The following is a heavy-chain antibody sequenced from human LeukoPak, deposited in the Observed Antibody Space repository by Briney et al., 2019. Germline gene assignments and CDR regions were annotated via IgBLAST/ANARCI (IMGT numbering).Heavy chain of an antibody. CDR3: ARDGLEVAGMDV. J-gene: IGHJ6*02. CDR1: GFTFSTYA. D-gene: IGHD3-3*01. V-gene: IGHV3-30-3*01. Sequence: GRSLRLSCAASGFTFSTYAMHWVRQAPGKGLXXVAVISYDGSNKYYADSVKGRFTISRDNSKYTLYLEMNSLRDEDTAIYYCARDGLEVAGMDVWGQGTTVIVSS. CDR2: ISYDGSNK.